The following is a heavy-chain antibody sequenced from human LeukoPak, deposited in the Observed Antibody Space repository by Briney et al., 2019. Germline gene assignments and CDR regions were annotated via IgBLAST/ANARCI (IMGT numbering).Heavy chain of an antibody. D-gene: IGHD1-1*01. CDR1: GYTFTSYY. CDR2: INPSGGST. V-gene: IGHV1-46*01. CDR3: ARGGGTTGTTVPLWWFDP. J-gene: IGHJ5*02. Sequence: GASVKVSCKASGYTFTSYYMHWVRRAPGQGLEWMGIINPSGGSTSYAQKFQGRVTMTRDTSTSTVYMELSSLRSEDTAVYYCARGGGTTGTTVPLWWFDPWGQGTLVTVSS.